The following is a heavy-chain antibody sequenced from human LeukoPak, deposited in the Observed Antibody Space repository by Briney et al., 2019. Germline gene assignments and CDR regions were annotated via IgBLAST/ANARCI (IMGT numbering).Heavy chain of an antibody. V-gene: IGHV1-2*02. CDR3: ALIGAIDS. Sequence: ASVKVSCKASGYTFTDYYIHWMRQAPGQGLEGMGWINPNNGSTNYAQKLRRSVTMTKDTSISTGYMELSRLRSDDTAVYYCALIGAIDSWGQGTLVTVSS. CDR2: INPNNGST. CDR1: GYTFTDYY. J-gene: IGHJ4*02.